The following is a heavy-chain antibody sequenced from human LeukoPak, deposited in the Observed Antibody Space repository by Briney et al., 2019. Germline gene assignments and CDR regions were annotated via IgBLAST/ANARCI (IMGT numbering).Heavy chain of an antibody. CDR2: IKQDGSEK. CDR1: GFTFTNYW. CDR3: ARDLWFGELFQPFDY. V-gene: IGHV3-7*01. D-gene: IGHD3-10*01. J-gene: IGHJ4*02. Sequence: PGGSLRLSCAASGFTFTNYWMSWVRQAPGKGLEWVANIKQDGSEKYYVDSVKGRFSISRDNAKNSLYLQMNSLRAEDTAVYYCARDLWFGELFQPFDYWGQGTLVTVSS.